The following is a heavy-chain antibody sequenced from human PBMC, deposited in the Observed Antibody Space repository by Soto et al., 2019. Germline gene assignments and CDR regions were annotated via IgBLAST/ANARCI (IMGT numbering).Heavy chain of an antibody. CDR2: ISYDGSHQ. J-gene: IGHJ6*02. D-gene: IGHD3-16*02. CDR3: AKDIVHYYYGMDV. V-gene: IGHV3-30*18. CDR1: GFTFSSYG. Sequence: QVQLVESGGGVVQPGTSLRLSCAASGFTFSSYGIHWVRQAPGQGLEWVAVISYDGSHQYYAEYVKGRFTISRDNSKNTLFLQIKGLAVEDTAGYDCAKDIVHYYYGMDVWGQGTKVTVSS.